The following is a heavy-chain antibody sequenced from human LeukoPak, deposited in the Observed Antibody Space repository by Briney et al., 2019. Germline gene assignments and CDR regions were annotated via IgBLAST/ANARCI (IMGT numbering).Heavy chain of an antibody. CDR3: ARDPYSGNYGNDYYYCMDV. D-gene: IGHD1-26*01. V-gene: IGHV3-30*04. CDR1: GFSFSTYA. CDR2: ISYDGGNK. J-gene: IGHJ6*03. Sequence: PGGSLRLSCAASGFSFSTYAMHWVRQAPGKGLEWVAVISYDGGNKYYADSVKGRFTISRDNSKNTLYLQMDSLGPDDTAVYYCARDPYSGNYGNDYYYCMDVWGKGTTVTISS.